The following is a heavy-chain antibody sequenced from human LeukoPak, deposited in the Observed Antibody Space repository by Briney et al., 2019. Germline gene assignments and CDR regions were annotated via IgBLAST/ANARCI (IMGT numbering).Heavy chain of an antibody. CDR2: IYSGGST. D-gene: IGHD5-18*01. Sequence: GGSLRLSCAASGFTVSSNYMSWVRQAPGKGLEWVSVIYSGGSTYYADSVKGRFTISRDNSKNTLYLQMNSLRAEDTAVYYCARSPVDTAMGELDYWGQGTLVTVSS. V-gene: IGHV3-66*01. CDR1: GFTVSSNY. J-gene: IGHJ4*02. CDR3: ARSPVDTAMGELDY.